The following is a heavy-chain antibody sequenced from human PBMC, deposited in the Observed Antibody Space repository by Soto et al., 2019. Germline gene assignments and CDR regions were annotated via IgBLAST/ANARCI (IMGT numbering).Heavy chain of an antibody. CDR3: ASVDTARENYYMDV. CDR1: GGTFSSYT. J-gene: IGHJ6*03. D-gene: IGHD5-18*01. V-gene: IGHV1-69*02. CDR2: IIPILGIA. Sequence: QVQLVQSGAEVKKPGSSVKASCKASGGTFSSYTISWVRQAPGQGLEWMGRIIPILGIANYAQKFQGRVTITADKSTSTAYMELSSLRSEDTAVYYCASVDTARENYYMDVWGKGTTVTVSS.